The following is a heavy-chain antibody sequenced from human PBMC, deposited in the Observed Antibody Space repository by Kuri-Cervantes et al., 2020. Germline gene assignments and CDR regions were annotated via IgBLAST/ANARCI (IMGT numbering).Heavy chain of an antibody. CDR3: AREVAVARGAFDI. Sequence: GSLRLSCAVSGYSISIGYYWGWIRQPPGKGLEWIGSIYHSGNTYYNPSLKSRVTASVDTSKNQFSLRLSSVTAADTAVYYCAREVAVARGAFDIWGQGTMVTVSS. J-gene: IGHJ3*02. V-gene: IGHV4-38-2*02. CDR2: IYHSGNT. D-gene: IGHD6-19*01. CDR1: GYSISIGYY.